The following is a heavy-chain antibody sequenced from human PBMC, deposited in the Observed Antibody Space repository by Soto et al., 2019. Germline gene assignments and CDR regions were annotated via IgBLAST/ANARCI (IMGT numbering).Heavy chain of an antibody. Sequence: EVQLVESGGGLVQPGGSLRLSCAASGFTFSSYWMSWVRQAPGKGLEWVANIKQEGSEKYYVDSVKGRFTIPRDNAKKSLYLQMNRPRVEDPAVYYCARDPSVVVVAATPYCFYGMDVWGQGTTVTVSS. V-gene: IGHV3-7*01. CDR2: IKQEGSEK. J-gene: IGHJ6*02. D-gene: IGHD2-15*01. CDR1: GFTFSSYW. CDR3: ARDPSVVVVAATPYCFYGMDV.